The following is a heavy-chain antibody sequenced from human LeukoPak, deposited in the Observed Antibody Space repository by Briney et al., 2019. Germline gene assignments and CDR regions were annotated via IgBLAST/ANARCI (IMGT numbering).Heavy chain of an antibody. CDR3: TSVIVGATAPWFDP. J-gene: IGHJ5*02. CDR1: GNILTRYT. Sequence: GASVKVSCTASGNILTRYTINWVRQAPGQGLEWMGWINTNTGKPVYAQGLTGRFVFSWDTSVSTAYLQISSLKTEDTGIYFCTSVIVGATAPWFDPWGQGTPVTVSS. V-gene: IGHV7-4-1*02. CDR2: INTNTGKP. D-gene: IGHD1-26*01.